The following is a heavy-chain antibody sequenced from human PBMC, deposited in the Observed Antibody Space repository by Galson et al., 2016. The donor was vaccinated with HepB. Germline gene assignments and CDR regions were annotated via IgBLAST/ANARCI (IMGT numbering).Heavy chain of an antibody. CDR1: SGSISSSRYA. CDR2: MYYGGST. J-gene: IGHJ4*02. D-gene: IGHD3-9*01. Sequence: SDTLSPTCTVASGSISSSRYASGWIRQPPGKGLEWFGCMYYGGSTSYHSSLKTRSPISVDTTKTQFSLNLSAVTAADTAVYYCARYGSSTCCSRYGDILTGYDGPFWGQGTLVTVSS. CDR3: ARYGSSTCCSRYGDILTGYDGPF. V-gene: IGHV4-39*01.